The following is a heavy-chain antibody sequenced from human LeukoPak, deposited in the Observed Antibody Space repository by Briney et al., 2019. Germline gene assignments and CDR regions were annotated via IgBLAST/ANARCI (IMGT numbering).Heavy chain of an antibody. CDR2: TYYRSKWYS. Sequence: SQTLSLTCALSGDRVSTNNAAWSWIRQSPSRGLEWLGRTYYRSKWYSYYAGSVKSRIIFNPDTSKNQFSLQLNSVTPEDTAVYYCAREKVVIAATHYYGIDVWGQGTTVTVSS. CDR1: GDRVSTNNAA. D-gene: IGHD2-15*01. J-gene: IGHJ6*02. V-gene: IGHV6-1*01. CDR3: AREKVVIAATHYYGIDV.